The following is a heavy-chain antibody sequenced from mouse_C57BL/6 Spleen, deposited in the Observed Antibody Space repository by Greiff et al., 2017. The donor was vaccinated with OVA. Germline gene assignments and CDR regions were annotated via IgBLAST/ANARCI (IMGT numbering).Heavy chain of an antibody. CDR3: TSTAHASMDY. Sequence: EVQRVESGAELVRPGDSVKLSCTASGFNIKDYYMHWVKQRPEQGLEWIGRIDPEDGDTEYAPKFAIKATMTADTSSNTAYLQLSSLTSEDTAVYYCTSTAHASMDYWGQGTSVTVSS. CDR2: IDPEDGDT. V-gene: IGHV14-1*01. J-gene: IGHJ4*01. D-gene: IGHD3-2*02. CDR1: GFNIKDYY.